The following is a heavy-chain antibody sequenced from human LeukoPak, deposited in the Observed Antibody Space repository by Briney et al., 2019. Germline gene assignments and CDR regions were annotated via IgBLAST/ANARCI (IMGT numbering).Heavy chain of an antibody. Sequence: SETLSLTCAVYGWSFNDHYWNWIRQPPRKGLEWIGEINARGDTNFNPSLKSRVTISVDSSKNQFSLTFRSMIAADTAVYYCARGQVPAARGYNWFDPWGQGTLVTVSS. CDR3: ARGQVPAARGYNWFDP. CDR1: GWSFNDHY. V-gene: IGHV4-34*01. J-gene: IGHJ5*02. CDR2: INARGDT. D-gene: IGHD2-2*01.